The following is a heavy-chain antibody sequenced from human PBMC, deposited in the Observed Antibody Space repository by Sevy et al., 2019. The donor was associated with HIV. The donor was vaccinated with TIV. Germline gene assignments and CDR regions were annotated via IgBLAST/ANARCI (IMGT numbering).Heavy chain of an antibody. CDR2: VYAYDSDT. CDR1: GYSFTSYW. D-gene: IGHD3-16*01. Sequence: GESLMISCKGSGYSFTSYWIGWVRQMPGKGLDWMGIVYAYDSDTRYSPSFQGQVTISADKSFSTAYLQWSSLKASDTAIYYCARQNDYLSPPDYWGQGTLVTVSS. J-gene: IGHJ4*02. V-gene: IGHV5-51*01. CDR3: ARQNDYLSPPDY.